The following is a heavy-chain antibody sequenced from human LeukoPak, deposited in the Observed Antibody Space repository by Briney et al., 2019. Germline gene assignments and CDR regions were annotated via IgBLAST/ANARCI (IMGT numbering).Heavy chain of an antibody. V-gene: IGHV1-3*03. J-gene: IGHJ4*02. CDR3: ASEGSGHFDY. CDR1: GYTFISYA. D-gene: IGHD6-19*01. Sequence: GASVKVFFKASGYTFISYAMHWVRQAPGQRLEWMGWINAGNGNTKYSQEFQGRVTITRDTSASTAYMELSSLRSEDMAVYYCASEGSGHFDYWGQGTLVTVSS. CDR2: INAGNGNT.